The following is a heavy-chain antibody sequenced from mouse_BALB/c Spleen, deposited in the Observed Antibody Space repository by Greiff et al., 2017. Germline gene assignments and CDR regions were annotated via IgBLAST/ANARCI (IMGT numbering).Heavy chain of an antibody. CDR3: ARDSSGYVRFAY. J-gene: IGHJ3*01. D-gene: IGHD3-2*01. V-gene: IGHV1-9*01. CDR2: ILPGSGST. CDR1: GYTFSSYW. Sequence: VQLQQSGAELMKPGASVKISCKATGYTFSSYWIEWVKQRPGHGLEWIGEILPGSGSTNYNEKFKGKATFTADTSSNTAYMQLSSLTSEDSAVYYCARDSSGYVRFAYWGQGTLVTVSA.